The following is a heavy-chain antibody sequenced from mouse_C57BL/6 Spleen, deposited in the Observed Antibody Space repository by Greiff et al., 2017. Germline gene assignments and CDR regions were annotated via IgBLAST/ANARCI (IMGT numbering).Heavy chain of an antibody. Sequence: QVQLQQPGAELVRPGSSVKLSCKASGYTFTSYWMDWVQQRPGQGLEWIGNIYPSDSETHYSQKFKDKATLTVDKSSSTAYMQLSSLTSEDSAVYYWASRDSSGPFDYWGQGTTLTVSS. D-gene: IGHD3-2*02. V-gene: IGHV1-61*01. CDR2: IYPSDSET. CDR1: GYTFTSYW. J-gene: IGHJ2*01. CDR3: ASRDSSGPFDY.